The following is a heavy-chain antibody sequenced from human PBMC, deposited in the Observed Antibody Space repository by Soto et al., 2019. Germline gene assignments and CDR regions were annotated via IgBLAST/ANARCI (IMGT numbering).Heavy chain of an antibody. D-gene: IGHD3-10*01. CDR2: ISYDGSNK. Sequence: QPGGSLRLSCAASGFTFSSYGMHWVRQAPGKGLEWVAVISYDGSNKYYADSVKGRFTISRDNSKNTLYLQMNSLRAEDTAVYYCAKEIKWGWFGELSGYFDYWGQGTLVTVSS. J-gene: IGHJ4*02. CDR1: GFTFSSYG. V-gene: IGHV3-30*18. CDR3: AKEIKWGWFGELSGYFDY.